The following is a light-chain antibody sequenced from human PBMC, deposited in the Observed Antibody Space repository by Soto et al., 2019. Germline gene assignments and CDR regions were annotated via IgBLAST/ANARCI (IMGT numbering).Light chain of an antibody. Sequence: DIQMIQSPSTLSASVGDRVTITCRASQSISSWLAWYQQKPGKAPKLLIYDASSLESGVPSRFSGSGSGTEFILTISSLQPDDFATYYCQQYNSYSSTFGQGTKLEIK. CDR1: QSISSW. J-gene: IGKJ2*02. V-gene: IGKV1-5*01. CDR2: DAS. CDR3: QQYNSYSST.